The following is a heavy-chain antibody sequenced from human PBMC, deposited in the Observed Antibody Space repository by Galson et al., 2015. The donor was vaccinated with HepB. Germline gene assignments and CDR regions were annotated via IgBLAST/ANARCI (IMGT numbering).Heavy chain of an antibody. Sequence: ETLSLTCAVSGGSISSSNWWSWVRQPPGKGLEWIGEIYHSGSTNYNPSLKSRVTISVDKSKNQFSLKLSSVTAADTAVYYCARDGGIAAAGPLGYWGQGTLVTVSS. V-gene: IGHV4-4*02. CDR3: ARDGGIAAAGPLGY. CDR1: GGSISSSNW. CDR2: IYHSGST. J-gene: IGHJ4*02. D-gene: IGHD6-13*01.